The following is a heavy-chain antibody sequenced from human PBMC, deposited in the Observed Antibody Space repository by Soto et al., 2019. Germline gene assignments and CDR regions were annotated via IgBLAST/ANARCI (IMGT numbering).Heavy chain of an antibody. D-gene: IGHD6-6*01. J-gene: IGHJ6*02. CDR2: ISYDGSNK. CDR1: GFTFSSYA. V-gene: IGHV3-30-3*01. CDR3: ARDQLRYSSSSNYYYYGMDV. Sequence: PGGSLRLSCAASGFTFSSYAMHWVRQAPGKGLEWVAVISYDGSNKYYADSVKGRFTISRDNSKNTLYLQMNSLRAEDTAVYYCARDQLRYSSSSNYYYYGMDVWGQGTTVTVSS.